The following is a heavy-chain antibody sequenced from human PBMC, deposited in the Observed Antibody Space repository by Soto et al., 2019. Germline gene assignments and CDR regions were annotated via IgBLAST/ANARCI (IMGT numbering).Heavy chain of an antibody. Sequence: PSETLSLTCTVSGGSISSFYWSWIRQPPGKGLEWIGYIYYSGSTNYNPSLKSRVSISVDTSKNQFSLKLSSVTAADTAVYYCARGRRDGYNSFDYWGQGTLVTVS. CDR2: IYYSGST. CDR1: GGSISSFY. CDR3: ARGRRDGYNSFDY. D-gene: IGHD5-12*01. J-gene: IGHJ4*02. V-gene: IGHV4-59*01.